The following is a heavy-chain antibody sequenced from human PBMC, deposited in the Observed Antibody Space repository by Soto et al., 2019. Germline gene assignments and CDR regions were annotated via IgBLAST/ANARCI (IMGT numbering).Heavy chain of an antibody. CDR3: AKGRRAGGNSAFYFDF. V-gene: IGHV3-23*01. J-gene: IGHJ5*01. Sequence: PGGSLRLSCAASGFKFSSYAMSWVRQAPGKGLEWVSLISATGGGTYYADSVKGRFTISRDNSDNTLYLQVHSLRAEDTAVYYCAKGRRAGGNSAFYFDFWGQGAQVTVSS. CDR1: GFKFSSYA. CDR2: ISATGGGT. D-gene: IGHD3-16*01.